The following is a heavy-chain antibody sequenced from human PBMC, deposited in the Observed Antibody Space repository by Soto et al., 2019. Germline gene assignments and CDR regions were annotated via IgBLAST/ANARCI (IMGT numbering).Heavy chain of an antibody. CDR1: GFTFSAYA. Sequence: GGSLRLSCVVSGFTFSAYAMYWVRQAPGKGLEWAALISFDGSSEYYADSVKGRFTISRDNSKDTLYLQMNSLRAEDTAVFYCARSVRGVVNTGIDYWGQGTLVTVSS. CDR2: ISFDGSSE. CDR3: ARSVRGVVNTGIDY. J-gene: IGHJ4*02. D-gene: IGHD3-10*01. V-gene: IGHV3-30*04.